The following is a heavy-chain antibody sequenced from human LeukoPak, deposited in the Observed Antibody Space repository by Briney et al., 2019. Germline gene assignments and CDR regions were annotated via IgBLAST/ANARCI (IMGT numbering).Heavy chain of an antibody. J-gene: IGHJ4*02. V-gene: IGHV4-59*01. Sequence: PSETLSLTCTVSGGYISSEYWSWIPQPPGKGVEWIVYIYYSESTNYHPSHKSLVIISVNTSKNQYSLKLSSVTAADTAVYYSARDGEYRPFDYWGQGTLVTVSS. CDR1: GGYISSEY. D-gene: IGHD4-17*01. CDR2: IYYSEST. CDR3: ARDGEYRPFDY.